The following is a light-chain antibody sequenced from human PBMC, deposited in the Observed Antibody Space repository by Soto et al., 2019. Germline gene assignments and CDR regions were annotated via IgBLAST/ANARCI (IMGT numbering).Light chain of an antibody. CDR3: CSYAGSYSWV. V-gene: IGLV2-11*01. J-gene: IGLJ3*02. CDR2: DVS. Sequence: QSALTQPRSVSGSPGQSVTISCTGTSSDVGGYKYVSWYQQHPGKAPKFIIYDVSERPSGVPDRFSGSKSGNTASLTISGVEAEDEADYYCCSYAGSYSWVFGGGTQLTVL. CDR1: SSDVGGYKY.